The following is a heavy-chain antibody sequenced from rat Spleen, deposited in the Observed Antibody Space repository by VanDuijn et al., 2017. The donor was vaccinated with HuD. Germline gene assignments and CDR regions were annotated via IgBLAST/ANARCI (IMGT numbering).Heavy chain of an antibody. D-gene: IGHD1-11*01. Sequence: VQLKESGPGLVKPSQSLSLTCSVTGHSIASSYRWNWIRKFPGNRLEWMGYINSAGSTNYKPSLKSRISISRDTSKNQFFLQVNSVTSEDTATYYCARQDYGGHWFAYWGQGTLVTVSS. V-gene: IGHV3-3*01. CDR3: ARQDYGGHWFAY. CDR1: GHSIASSYR. J-gene: IGHJ3*01. CDR2: INSAGST.